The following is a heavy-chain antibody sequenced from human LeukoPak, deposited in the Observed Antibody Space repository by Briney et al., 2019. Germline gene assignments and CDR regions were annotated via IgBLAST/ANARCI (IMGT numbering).Heavy chain of an antibody. CDR3: ARGQLQRKFDF. D-gene: IGHD4-23*01. Sequence: GASVKVSCKASGYTFTSYGISWVRQAPGQGLEWMGWTNPSSGGTNYAQNFQGRVTMTRDTSISTAYMELSRLTSDDTAVYYCARGQLQRKFDFWGQGTPVTFSS. CDR1: GYTFTSYG. J-gene: IGHJ4*02. CDR2: TNPSSGGT. V-gene: IGHV1-2*02.